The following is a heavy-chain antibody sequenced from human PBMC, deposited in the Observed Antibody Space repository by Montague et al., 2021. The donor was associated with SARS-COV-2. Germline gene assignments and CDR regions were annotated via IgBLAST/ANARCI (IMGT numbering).Heavy chain of an antibody. Sequence: SETLSLTCAVSGGSISSLNWWSWVRQPPGRGLEWIAEIHHSGGTNFNQSHRSRVTILLDNSRNQFSLTLTSVTAGDTAIYYCASHPFFQQLYAWGQGALVSVSS. CDR1: GGSISSLNW. CDR3: ASHPFFQQLYA. D-gene: IGHD6-13*01. J-gene: IGHJ4*02. CDR2: IHHSGGT. V-gene: IGHV4-4*02.